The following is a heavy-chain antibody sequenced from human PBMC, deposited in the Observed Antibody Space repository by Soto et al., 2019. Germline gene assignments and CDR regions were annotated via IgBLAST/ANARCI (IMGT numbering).Heavy chain of an antibody. J-gene: IGHJ4*02. CDR3: ARGRGDLDY. V-gene: IGHV4-34*01. Sequence: SETLSLTCTVSGGSISSYYWTWIRQPPGKGLEWIGENNHGGNSNYNPSLKSRVSISVDTSKNQSSLKLSSVTAADSAVYYCARGRGDLDYWGQGTLVTVSS. D-gene: IGHD3-10*01. CDR1: GGSISSYY. CDR2: NNHGGNS.